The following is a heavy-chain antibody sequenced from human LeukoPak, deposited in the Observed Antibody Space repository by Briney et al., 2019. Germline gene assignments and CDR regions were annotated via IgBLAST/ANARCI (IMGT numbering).Heavy chain of an antibody. CDR2: LSNDGSEK. V-gene: IGHV3-30*18. CDR3: EKELTLRGPPGY. CDR1: RFTFSSNA. D-gene: IGHD3-10*01. J-gene: IGHJ4*02. Sequence: GGSLRLSCAASRFTFSSNAMHWVRQAPGKGLEWVAVLSNDGSEKYYADSVKGRFTISRDNSKNTLYLQMNSLRAEDTAVYYCEKELTLRGPPGYWGQGTLVTVSS.